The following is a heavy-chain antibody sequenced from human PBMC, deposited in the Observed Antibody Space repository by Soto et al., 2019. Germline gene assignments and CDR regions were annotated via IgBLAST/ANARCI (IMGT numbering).Heavy chain of an antibody. Sequence: GASVKVSCKASGGTFSSYTISWVRQAPGQGLEWMGIINPSGGSTSYAQKFQGRVTMTRDTSTSTVYMELSSLRSGDTAVYYCAREEYCSGGSCYSTHPPFDYWGQGTLVTVSS. V-gene: IGHV1-46*01. J-gene: IGHJ4*02. CDR1: GGTFSSYT. CDR2: INPSGGST. D-gene: IGHD2-15*01. CDR3: AREEYCSGGSCYSTHPPFDY.